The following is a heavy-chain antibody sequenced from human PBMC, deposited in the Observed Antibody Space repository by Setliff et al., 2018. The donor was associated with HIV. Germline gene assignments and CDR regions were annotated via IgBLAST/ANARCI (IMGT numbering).Heavy chain of an antibody. V-gene: IGHV1-2*02. CDR1: GYTFTGYY. Sequence: ASVKVSCKASGYTFTGYYMHWVRQAPGQGLEWMGWINPNSGGTNYAQKFQGRVTMTRDTSISTAYMELSRLRSDDTAVYYCARGLYSSGRWGFDCWGQGTLVTVSS. J-gene: IGHJ4*02. CDR2: INPNSGGT. D-gene: IGHD6-19*01. CDR3: ARGLYSSGRWGFDC.